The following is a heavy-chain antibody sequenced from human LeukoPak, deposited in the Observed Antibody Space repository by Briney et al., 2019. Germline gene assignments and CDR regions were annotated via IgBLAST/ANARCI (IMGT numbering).Heavy chain of an antibody. CDR2: IIPILGIA. D-gene: IGHD5-18*01. CDR1: GGTFSSYA. Sequence: ASVKVSCKASGGTFSSYAISWVRQAPGQGLEWMGRIIPILGIANYAQKFQGRVTITADKSTSTAYMELSSLRSGDTAVYYCARDIGEYSYGYVFDYWGQGTLVTVSS. V-gene: IGHV1-69*04. J-gene: IGHJ4*02. CDR3: ARDIGEYSYGYVFDY.